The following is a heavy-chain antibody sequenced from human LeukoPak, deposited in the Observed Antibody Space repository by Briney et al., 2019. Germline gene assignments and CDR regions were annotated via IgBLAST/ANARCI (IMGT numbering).Heavy chain of an antibody. CDR2: ISGRGDST. CDR3: ARIPNYADPQQGDY. V-gene: IGHV3-23*01. CDR1: GFTFTRYA. J-gene: IGHJ4*02. Sequence: GGSLRLSCAASGFTFTRYAMSWVRQAPGKGLEWVSDISGRGDSTYFADSVKGRFTISRDNSKDTLYLQMNGLRAEDTAVYYCARIPNYADPQQGDYWGQGTLVTVSS. D-gene: IGHD4-17*01.